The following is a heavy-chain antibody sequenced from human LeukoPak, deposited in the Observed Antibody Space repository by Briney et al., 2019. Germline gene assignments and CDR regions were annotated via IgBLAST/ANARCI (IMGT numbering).Heavy chain of an antibody. D-gene: IGHD4-23*01. Sequence: QPGGSLRLSCAASGFTFSDYSMNWVRQAPGKGLEWVAVISYDGSNKYYADSVKGRFTISRDNSKNTLYLQMNSLRAEDTAVYYCAKVWYGGGYFDYWGQGTLVTVSS. J-gene: IGHJ4*02. CDR3: AKVWYGGGYFDY. CDR2: ISYDGSNK. V-gene: IGHV3-30*18. CDR1: GFTFSDYS.